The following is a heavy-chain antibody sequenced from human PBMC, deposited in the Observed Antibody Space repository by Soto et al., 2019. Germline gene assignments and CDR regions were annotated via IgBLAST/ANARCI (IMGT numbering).Heavy chain of an antibody. J-gene: IGHJ4*02. CDR1: GFTFSSYD. CDR3: ARVHRAYGDYFFDY. CDR2: IGTAGDT. D-gene: IGHD4-17*01. V-gene: IGHV3-13*04. Sequence: GGSLRLSCAASGFTFSSYDMHWVRQATGKGLEWVSAIGTAGDTYYPGSVKGRFTISRENAKNSLYLQMNSLRAGDTAVYYCARVHRAYGDYFFDYWGQGTLVTVSS.